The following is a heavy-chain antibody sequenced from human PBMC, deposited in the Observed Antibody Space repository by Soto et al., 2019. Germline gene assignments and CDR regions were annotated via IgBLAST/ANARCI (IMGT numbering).Heavy chain of an antibody. V-gene: IGHV3-23*01. CDR1: GFTFSSYA. Sequence: GGSLRLSCAASGFTFSSYAMSWVRQAPGKGLEWVSAISGSGGSTYYADSVKGRFTISRDNSKNTLYLQMNSLRAEDTAVYYCAKVLRPIYGQQSRGRHGMDVWGQGTTVTVSS. J-gene: IGHJ6*02. D-gene: IGHD1-26*01. CDR2: ISGSGGST. CDR3: AKVLRPIYGQQSRGRHGMDV.